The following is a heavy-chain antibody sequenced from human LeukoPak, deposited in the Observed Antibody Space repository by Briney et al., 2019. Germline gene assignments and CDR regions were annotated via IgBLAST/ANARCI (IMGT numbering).Heavy chain of an antibody. CDR1: GGTFSSYA. CDR2: IIPIFGTA. V-gene: IGHV1-69*13. Sequence: ASVKVSCKASGGTFSSYAISWVRQAPGQGLEWMGGIIPIFGTANYAQKLQGRVTITADESASTAYMELSSLRSEDTAVYYCARTGDPVTTRGPFDYWGQGTLVTVSS. J-gene: IGHJ4*02. CDR3: ARTGDPVTTRGPFDY. D-gene: IGHD4-17*01.